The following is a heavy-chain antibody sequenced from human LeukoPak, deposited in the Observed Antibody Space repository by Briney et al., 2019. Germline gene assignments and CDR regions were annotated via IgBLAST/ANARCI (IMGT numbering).Heavy chain of an antibody. Sequence: EASVKVSCKASGYTFTGYYMHWVRQAPGQGLEWMGRINPNSGGTNYAQKFQGRVTMTRDTSISTAYMELSRLRSDDTAVYYCARGVNVLLWFGELYYFDYWGQGTLVTVSP. J-gene: IGHJ4*02. CDR2: INPNSGGT. CDR1: GYTFTGYY. D-gene: IGHD3-10*01. CDR3: ARGVNVLLWFGELYYFDY. V-gene: IGHV1-2*06.